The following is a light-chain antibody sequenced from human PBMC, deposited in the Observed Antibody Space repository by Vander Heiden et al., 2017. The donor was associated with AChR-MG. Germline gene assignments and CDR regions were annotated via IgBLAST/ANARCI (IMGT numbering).Light chain of an antibody. J-gene: IGKJ5*01. CDR2: LGS. V-gene: IGKV2-28*01. CDR1: QSLLHSNGYNY. Sequence: EIVLTQPPLSLPVTPGEPASISCRSSQSLLHSNGYNYWDRYLQKPGQSPQLLIYLGSTRAYGVPDRVSGSGTGTDFTLKSIRVEAEDVGVYYFMHDLQTITFGQRTQLDIK. CDR3: MHDLQTIT.